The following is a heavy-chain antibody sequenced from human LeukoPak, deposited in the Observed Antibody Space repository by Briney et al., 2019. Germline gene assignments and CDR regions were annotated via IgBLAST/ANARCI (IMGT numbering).Heavy chain of an antibody. D-gene: IGHD5-12*01. V-gene: IGHV4-4*07. J-gene: IGHJ4*02. CDR2: IYPSGST. CDR1: GGSTNTYC. CDR3: ARDRSGYSEYYFDY. Sequence: SETLSLTCTVSGGSTNTYCWSWIRQPAEKGLEWIGRIYPSGSTYYNPSLQSRVTISIDKSKNQFSLRLTSVTAADTAVYYCARDRSGYSEYYFDYWGQGSLDTVSS.